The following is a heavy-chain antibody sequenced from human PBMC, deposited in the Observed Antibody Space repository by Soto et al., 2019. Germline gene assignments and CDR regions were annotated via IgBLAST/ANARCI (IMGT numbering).Heavy chain of an antibody. CDR2: IKSKTDGGTT. Sequence: GGSLRLSCAASGFTFSNAWMNWVRQAPGKGLEWVGRIKSKTDGGTTDYAAPVKGRFTISRDDSKNTLYLQMNSLKTEDTAVYYCTTDSSSWSNYFDYWGQGTLVTVSS. CDR3: TTDSSSWSNYFDY. CDR1: GFTFSNAW. V-gene: IGHV3-15*07. D-gene: IGHD6-13*01. J-gene: IGHJ4*02.